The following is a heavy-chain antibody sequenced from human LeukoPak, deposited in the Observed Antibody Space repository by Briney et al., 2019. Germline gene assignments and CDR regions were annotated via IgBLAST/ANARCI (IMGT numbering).Heavy chain of an antibody. Sequence: GGALRHSCAPSGFTSCIARMRTGRHTPRKGPENVSRIKSKTDGGTTDYAAPVKGRFTISRDDSKNTLYLQMNSLKTEDTAVYYCTTDCVGATDFDYWGQGTLVTVSS. J-gene: IGHJ4*02. CDR3: TTDCVGATDFDY. CDR1: GFTSCIAR. D-gene: IGHD1-26*01. V-gene: IGHV3-15*01. CDR2: IKSKTDGGTT.